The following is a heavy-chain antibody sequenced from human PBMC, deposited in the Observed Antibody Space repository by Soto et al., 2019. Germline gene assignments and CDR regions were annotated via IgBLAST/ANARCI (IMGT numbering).Heavy chain of an antibody. J-gene: IGHJ3*02. D-gene: IGHD5-12*01. V-gene: IGHV4-59*01. CDR2: IYYSGST. CDR3: ARDSGEYSGYDADAFDI. CDR1: GGSISSYY. Sequence: SETLSLTCTVSGGSISSYYWSWIRQPPGKGLEWIGYIYYSGSTNYNPPLKSRVTISVDTSKNQFSLKLSSVTAADTAVYYCARDSGEYSGYDADAFDIWGQGTMVTV.